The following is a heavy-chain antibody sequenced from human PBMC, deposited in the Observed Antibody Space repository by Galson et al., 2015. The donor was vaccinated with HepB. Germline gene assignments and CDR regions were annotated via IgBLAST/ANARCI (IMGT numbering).Heavy chain of an antibody. J-gene: IGHJ4*02. Sequence: PALVKPTQTLTLTCTFSGFSLTSNAVGVGWIRQPPGKALEWLALIYWDDDNHYSPSLKGRLSITKDTSKDQVVLTMTNMDPVDTATYYCAHGSGWLFDYWGQGTLVTVSS. V-gene: IGHV2-5*02. CDR3: AHGSGWLFDY. CDR2: IYWDDDN. CDR1: GFSLTSNAVG. D-gene: IGHD6-19*01.